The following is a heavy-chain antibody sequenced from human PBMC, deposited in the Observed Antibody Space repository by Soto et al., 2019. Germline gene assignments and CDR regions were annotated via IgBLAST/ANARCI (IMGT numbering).Heavy chain of an antibody. CDR1: GFTFSDYY. D-gene: IGHD3-16*01. V-gene: IGHV3-11*01. J-gene: IGHJ5*02. CDR3: ARDPNMITFGGVLGSWFDP. Sequence: LRLSCAASGFTFSDYYMSWIRQAPGKGLEWVSYISSSGSTIYYADSVKGRFTISRDNAKNSLYLQMNSLRAEDTAVYYCARDPNMITFGGVLGSWFDPWGQGTLVTVSS. CDR2: ISSSGSTI.